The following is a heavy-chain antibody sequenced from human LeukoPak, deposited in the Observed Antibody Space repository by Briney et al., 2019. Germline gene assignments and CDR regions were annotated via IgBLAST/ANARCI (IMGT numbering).Heavy chain of an antibody. CDR3: ARERQTGPYYFDY. J-gene: IGHJ4*02. V-gene: IGHV3-48*01. CDR2: ISSSSSTI. Sequence: PGGSLRLSCAASGFTFSSYSMNWVRQAPGKGLEWVSYISSSSSTIYYADSVKGRFTISRDNAKNSLYLQMNSLRAEDTAVYYCARERQTGPYYFDYWGQGTLVTVSS. D-gene: IGHD7-27*01. CDR1: GFTFSSYS.